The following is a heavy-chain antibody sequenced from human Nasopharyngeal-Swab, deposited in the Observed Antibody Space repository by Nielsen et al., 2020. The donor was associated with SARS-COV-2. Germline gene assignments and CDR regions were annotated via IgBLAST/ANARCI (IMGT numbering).Heavy chain of an antibody. CDR1: GFTFSSYA. J-gene: IGHJ4*02. V-gene: IGHV3-23*03. Sequence: GESLKISCAASGFTFSSYAMSWVRQAPGKGLEWVSVIYSGGSSTYYADSVKGRFTISRDNGKNSLYLQMSSLRAEDTAVYYCVRALNDNGDYVGDYWGQGTLVTVSS. D-gene: IGHD4-17*01. CDR2: IYSGGSST. CDR3: VRALNDNGDYVGDY.